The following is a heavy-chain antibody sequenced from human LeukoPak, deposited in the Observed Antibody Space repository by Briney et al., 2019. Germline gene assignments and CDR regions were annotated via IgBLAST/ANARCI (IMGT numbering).Heavy chain of an antibody. CDR2: INPNSGGT. CDR3: ARAREDSSRYYFDY. CDR1: GYTFTGYY. V-gene: IGHV1-2*02. J-gene: IGHJ4*02. Sequence: ASVKVSCKASGYTFTGYYMHWVRQAPGQGLEWMGWINPNSGGTNYAQKFQGRVTVTRDTSISTAYMELSRLRSDDTAVYYCARAREDSSRYYFDYWGQGTLVTVSS. D-gene: IGHD6-13*01.